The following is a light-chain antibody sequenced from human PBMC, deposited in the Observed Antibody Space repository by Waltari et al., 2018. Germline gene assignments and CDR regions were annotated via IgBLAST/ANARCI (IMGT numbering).Light chain of an antibody. V-gene: IGKV3-20*01. J-gene: IGKJ1*01. Sequence: EIVLTQSPGPLSLSPGARATLSCRASQSVSRTLAWYQQKPGQAPRLLIYDASSRATGIPDRFSGSGSGTDFSLTITRLEPEDFAVYYCQHYVSLPVTFGQGTKVEIK. CDR2: DAS. CDR3: QHYVSLPVT. CDR1: QSVSRT.